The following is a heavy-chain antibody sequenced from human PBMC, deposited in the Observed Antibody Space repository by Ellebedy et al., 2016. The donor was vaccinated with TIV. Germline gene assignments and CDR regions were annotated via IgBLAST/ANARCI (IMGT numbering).Heavy chain of an antibody. D-gene: IGHD3-22*01. CDR1: GYTFTSHY. V-gene: IGHV1-46*01. CDR2: IDPTGSST. Sequence: AASVKVSCKASGYTFTSHYMHWVRQAPGQGLEWMGIIDPTGSSTYYAQEFQGRLTLTRDTSTTTDYMELRNLRSDDTAVYYCARDVSSCVDDICYWFFDLWGRGTLVTVSS. J-gene: IGHJ2*01. CDR3: ARDVSSCVDDICYWFFDL.